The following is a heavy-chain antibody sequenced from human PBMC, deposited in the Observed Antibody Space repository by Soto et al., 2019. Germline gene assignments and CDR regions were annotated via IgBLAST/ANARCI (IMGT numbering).Heavy chain of an antibody. CDR1: GFSVSNSGVG. J-gene: IGHJ6*02. CDR2: IYWDGDE. D-gene: IGHD2-15*01. V-gene: IGHV2-5*02. CDR3: AHKGGRGDATDV. Sequence: QITLKESGPTLVKPTQTLTLTCTFSGFSVSNSGVGVDWIRQPPGKALEWLALIYWDGDERYSPFLQSRVTITKDTSNNQVVLTMTNMDPVDTATYYGAHKGGRGDATDVWFQGTTVTVFS.